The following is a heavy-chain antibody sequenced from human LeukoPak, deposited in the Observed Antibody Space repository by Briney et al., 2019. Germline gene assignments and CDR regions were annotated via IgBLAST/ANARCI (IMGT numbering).Heavy chain of an antibody. J-gene: IGHJ4*02. CDR2: IYYSGST. Sequence: SSETLSLTCTVSSDSIYSSNYYWGWIRQPPGKGLEWIGSIYYSGSTYYNSSLKSRVTISVDTSKNQFSPKLSSLTAADTAVYYCARAAYCGGDCYLFDYWGQGTLVTVFS. D-gene: IGHD2-21*02. CDR1: SDSIYSSNYY. CDR3: ARAAYCGGDCYLFDY. V-gene: IGHV4-39*01.